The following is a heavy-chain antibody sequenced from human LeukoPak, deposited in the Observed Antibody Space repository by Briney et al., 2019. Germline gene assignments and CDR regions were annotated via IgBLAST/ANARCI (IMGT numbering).Heavy chain of an antibody. CDR2: ISTSGST. CDR1: GGSISSYY. Sequence: SETRSLTCTVSGGSISSYYWSWIRQPAGKELKGIGRISTSGSTNYNPSLKSRVTMSVDTSKNQFSLKLSSVTAADTAVYYCARVNEKTDCSGGSCYYFDYWGQGTLVTVSS. V-gene: IGHV4-4*07. J-gene: IGHJ4*02. CDR3: ARVNEKTDCSGGSCYYFDY. D-gene: IGHD2-15*01.